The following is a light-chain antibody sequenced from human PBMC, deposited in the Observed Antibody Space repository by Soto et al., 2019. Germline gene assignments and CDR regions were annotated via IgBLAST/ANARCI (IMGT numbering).Light chain of an antibody. V-gene: IGKV2-30*01. J-gene: IGKJ1*01. CDR1: QSLVFSDGNTY. Sequence: DVVLTQSPLSLPVTLGQPASISCRSSQSLVFSDGNTYLNWFHQRPGQSPRRLIYKVSNRDSGVPERFRGSGSGTDFTLKISRVESEFVWVYYCMQGTNWRTFGQGTKVEIK. CDR3: MQGTNWRT. CDR2: KVS.